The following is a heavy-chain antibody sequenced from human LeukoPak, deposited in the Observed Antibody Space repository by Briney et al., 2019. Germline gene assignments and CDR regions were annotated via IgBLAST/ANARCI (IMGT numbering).Heavy chain of an antibody. D-gene: IGHD1-7*01. Sequence: GGSLRLSCAASGFSISSYEMNWVRQAPGKGLEWVSYVSSSGSTIYYADSVKGRFTISRDNAKNSLYLQMNSLRAEDTAVYYCARVELTPYYYYMDVWGKGTTVTVSS. CDR1: GFSISSYE. CDR2: VSSSGSTI. CDR3: ARVELTPYYYYMDV. V-gene: IGHV3-48*03. J-gene: IGHJ6*03.